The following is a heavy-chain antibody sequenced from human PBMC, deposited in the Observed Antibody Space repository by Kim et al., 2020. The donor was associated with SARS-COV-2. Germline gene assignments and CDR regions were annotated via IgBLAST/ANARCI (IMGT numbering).Heavy chain of an antibody. D-gene: IGHD2-2*01. Sequence: YTNYSPSFQGHVTISADKSISTAYLQWSSLKASDTAMYYCARHGPAAFDYWGQGTLVTVSS. CDR3: ARHGPAAFDY. V-gene: IGHV5-10-1*01. CDR2: YT. J-gene: IGHJ4*02.